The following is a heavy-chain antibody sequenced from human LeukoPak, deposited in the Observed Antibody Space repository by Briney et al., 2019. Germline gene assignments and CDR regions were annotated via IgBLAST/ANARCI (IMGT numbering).Heavy chain of an antibody. D-gene: IGHD6-13*01. CDR2: IRGSGGST. CDR3: AKDQQLVRGIYYYGMDV. Sequence: GGSLRLSCVASGLAFRNYAMTWVRQAPGKGLEWVSVIRGSGGSTYYADSVKGRFTISRDNSKNTLYLQMNSLRAEDTAVYYCAKDQQLVRGIYYYGMDVWGQGTTVTVSS. CDR1: GLAFRNYA. V-gene: IGHV3-23*01. J-gene: IGHJ6*02.